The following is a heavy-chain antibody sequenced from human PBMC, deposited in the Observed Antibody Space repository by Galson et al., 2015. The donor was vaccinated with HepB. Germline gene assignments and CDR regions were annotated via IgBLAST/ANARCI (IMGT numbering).Heavy chain of an antibody. Sequence: SLRLSCAASGFTFSSYAMHWVRQAPGKGLEWVAVISYDGSNKYYADSVKGRFTISRDNSKNTLYLQMNSLRAEDTAVYYCAREASVTTVFDYWGQGTLVTVSS. CDR3: AREASVTTVFDY. CDR1: GFTFSSYA. J-gene: IGHJ4*02. V-gene: IGHV3-30*04. CDR2: ISYDGSNK. D-gene: IGHD4-17*01.